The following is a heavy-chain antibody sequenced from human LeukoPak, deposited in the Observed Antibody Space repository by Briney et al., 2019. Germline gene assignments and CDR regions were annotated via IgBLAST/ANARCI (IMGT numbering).Heavy chain of an antibody. CDR3: ARGPPNWGYDY. J-gene: IGHJ4*02. CDR1: GYTFTNYY. CDR2: INPSGGST. V-gene: IGHV1-46*01. D-gene: IGHD7-27*01. Sequence: ASVKVSCKASGYTFTNYYIHWVRQAPGQGLEWMGIINPSGGSTDYAQKFQGRVTVTRDTSTNTVYMELSGLRSEDTAVYYCARGPPNWGYDYWGQGTLVTVSS.